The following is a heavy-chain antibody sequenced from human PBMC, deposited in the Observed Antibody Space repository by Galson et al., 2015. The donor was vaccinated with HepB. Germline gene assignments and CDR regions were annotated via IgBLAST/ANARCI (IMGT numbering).Heavy chain of an antibody. CDR2: IWYDGSNK. V-gene: IGHV3-33*01. CDR1: GFSFRSYG. Sequence: SLRLSCAASGFSFRSYGMHWVRQAPGKGLEWVAVIWYDGSNKYYGDSVKGRFTISRDISKNTLYLQMNSLRAEDTAVYYCARAERENNFGSWGQGTLVTVSS. J-gene: IGHJ4*02. CDR3: ARAERENNFGS.